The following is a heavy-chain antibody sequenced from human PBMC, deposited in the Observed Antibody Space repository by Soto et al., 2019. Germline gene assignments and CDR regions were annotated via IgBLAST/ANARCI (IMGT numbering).Heavy chain of an antibody. J-gene: IGHJ4*02. CDR1: GYTFTSFD. V-gene: IGHV1-18*04. CDR3: ARGGYSSGYHY. CDR2: TTASNTHT. D-gene: IGHD3-22*01. Sequence: QVQLLQSGTEVKEPGASVKVSCKASGYTFTSFDISWVRHAPGQGLEWVGWTTASNTHTNYAQKLQGRVTMTKDTSTTTAYMDLRSLRSDDTAIYCCARGGYSSGYHYCGQGTLVTVSS.